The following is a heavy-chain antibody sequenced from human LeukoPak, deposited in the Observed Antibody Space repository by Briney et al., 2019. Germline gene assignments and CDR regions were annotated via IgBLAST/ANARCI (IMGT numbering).Heavy chain of an antibody. J-gene: IGHJ4*02. CDR2: IKQDGSEK. CDR3: ARASSGYYSAWDY. Sequence: PGGSLRLSCAASGFTFSRYWMSWVRQAPGKGLEWVANIKQDGSEKYYVDSVKGRFTISRDNAKNSLYLQMNSLRAEDTAVYYCARASSGYYSAWDYWGQGTLVTVSS. CDR1: GFTFSRYW. V-gene: IGHV3-7*01. D-gene: IGHD3-22*01.